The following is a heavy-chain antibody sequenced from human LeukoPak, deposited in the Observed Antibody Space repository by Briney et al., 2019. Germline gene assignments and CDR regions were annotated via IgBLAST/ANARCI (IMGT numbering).Heavy chain of an antibody. CDR3: AKTGLRITMIDRFDY. Sequence: GGSLRLSCAASGFTFSSYWMSWVRQAPAKGLEWVANIKQDGSEKYYVDSVKGRFTISRDNAKNSLYLQMNSLRAEDTAVYYCAKTGLRITMIDRFDYWGQGTLVTVSS. CDR2: IKQDGSEK. J-gene: IGHJ4*02. D-gene: IGHD3-22*01. V-gene: IGHV3-7*03. CDR1: GFTFSSYW.